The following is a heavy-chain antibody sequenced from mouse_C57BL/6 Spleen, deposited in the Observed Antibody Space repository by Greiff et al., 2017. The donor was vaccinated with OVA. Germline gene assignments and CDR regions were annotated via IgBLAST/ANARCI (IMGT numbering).Heavy chain of an antibody. CDR1: GYTFTSYG. CDR2: IYPRSGNT. Sequence: QVQLQESGAELARPGASVKLSCKASGYTFTSYGISWVKQRTGQGLEWIGEIYPRSGNTYYNEKFKGKATLTADKSSSTAYMELRSLTSEDSAVYFCAREDYGSNLDYWGQGTTLTVSS. D-gene: IGHD1-1*01. CDR3: AREDYGSNLDY. J-gene: IGHJ2*01. V-gene: IGHV1-81*01.